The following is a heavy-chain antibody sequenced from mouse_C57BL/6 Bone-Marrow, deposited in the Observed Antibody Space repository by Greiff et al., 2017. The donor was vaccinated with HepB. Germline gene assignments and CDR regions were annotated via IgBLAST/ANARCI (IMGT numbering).Heavy chain of an antibody. CDR3: ARWDYYYYAMDD. V-gene: IGHV5-2*03. D-gene: IGHD1-1*01. CDR2: INSDGGST. J-gene: IGHJ4*01. Sequence: EVKVEESGGGLVQPGESLKLSCESNEYEFPSHDMSWVRKTPEKRLELVAAINSDGGSTYYPDTMERRFIISRDNTQKTLYLQMSSLRSEDTALYYCARWDYYYYAMDDWGQGTSVTVSS. CDR1: EYEFPSHD.